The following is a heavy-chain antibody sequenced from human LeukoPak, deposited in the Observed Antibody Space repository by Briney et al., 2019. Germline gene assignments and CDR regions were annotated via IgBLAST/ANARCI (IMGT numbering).Heavy chain of an antibody. V-gene: IGHV3-21*01. CDR1: GFTFSSYS. Sequence: KPGGSLRLSCAASGFTFSSYSMNWVHQAPGKGLEWVSSISSSSSYIYYADSVKGRFTISRDNAKNSLYLQMNSLRAEDTAVYYCAKGQVPAAHTGGLDYWGQGTLVTVSS. CDR3: AKGQVPAAHTGGLDY. D-gene: IGHD2-2*01. CDR2: ISSSSSYI. J-gene: IGHJ4*02.